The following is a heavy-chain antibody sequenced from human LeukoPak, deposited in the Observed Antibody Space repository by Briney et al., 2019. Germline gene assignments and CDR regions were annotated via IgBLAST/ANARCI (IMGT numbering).Heavy chain of an antibody. CDR2: IIPIFGTA. D-gene: IGHD5-18*01. J-gene: IGHJ4*02. CDR3: ASGYSYGSGIDY. CDR1: GGTFSSYA. V-gene: IGHV1-69*13. Sequence: ASVKVSCKASGGTFSSYAISWVRQAPGQGLEWMGGIIPIFGTANYAQKFQGRVTITADESTSIAYMELSSLRSEDTAVYYCASGYSYGSGIDYWGQGTLVTVSS.